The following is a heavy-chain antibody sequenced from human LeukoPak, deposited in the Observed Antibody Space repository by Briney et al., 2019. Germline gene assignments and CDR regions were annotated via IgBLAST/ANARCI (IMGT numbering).Heavy chain of an antibody. V-gene: IGHV4-34*01. CDR1: GGSLSGYY. Sequence: SETLSLTCAVYGGSLSGYYWSWIRQPPGKGLEWIGEINHSGSTNYNPSLKSRVTISVDTSKNQFSLKLSSVTAADTAVYYCARRSSIAPIAAYDYWGQGTLVTVSS. J-gene: IGHJ4*02. CDR2: INHSGST. D-gene: IGHD6-6*01. CDR3: ARRSSIAPIAAYDY.